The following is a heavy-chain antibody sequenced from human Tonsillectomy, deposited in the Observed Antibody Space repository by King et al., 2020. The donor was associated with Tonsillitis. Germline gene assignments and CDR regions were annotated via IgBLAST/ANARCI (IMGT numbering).Heavy chain of an antibody. CDR2: MYSGGST. Sequence: VQLVESGGGLIQPGGSLRLSCAASGFTVSSNYMSGVRQAPGKGLEWVSVMYSGGSTYYADSVKGRLTISSDNSKNTLYLQMNSLRAVDTAVYYCARDGMYYDSSGYYWYYFDYWGQGTLVTVSS. CDR1: GFTVSSNY. D-gene: IGHD3-22*01. J-gene: IGHJ4*02. CDR3: ARDGMYYDSSGYYWYYFDY. V-gene: IGHV3-53*01.